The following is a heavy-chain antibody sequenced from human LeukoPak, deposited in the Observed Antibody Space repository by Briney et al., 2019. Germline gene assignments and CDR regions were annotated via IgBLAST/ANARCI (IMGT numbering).Heavy chain of an antibody. CDR3: ARDFRYCSSTSCYSYYFDY. D-gene: IGHD2-2*01. J-gene: IGHJ4*02. V-gene: IGHV3-66*01. Sequence: GGSLRLSCEATEFTFIDYYMNWIRQAPGKGLEWVSVIYSGGSTYYADSVKGRFTISRDNSKNTLYLQMNSLRAEDTAVYCCARDFRYCSSTSCYSYYFDYWGQGTLVTVSS. CDR2: IYSGGST. CDR1: EFTFIDYY.